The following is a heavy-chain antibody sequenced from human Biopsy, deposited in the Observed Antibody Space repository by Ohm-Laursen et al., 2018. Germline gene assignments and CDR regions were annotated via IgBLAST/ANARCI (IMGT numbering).Heavy chain of an antibody. J-gene: IGHJ4*03. V-gene: IGHV1-18*01. CDR3: VREGLDCAGGTCYSGPLDL. CDR1: GYSFTSYG. D-gene: IGHD2-15*01. Sequence: SSVKVSCKLSGYSFTSYGMNWVRQAPGQGLEWVGWISPYFGNTNSTQKLQARVTLSTETSTDTAYMELRSLRYDDTAIYYCVREGLDCAGGTCYSGPLDLWGQGTLITVSS. CDR2: ISPYFGNT.